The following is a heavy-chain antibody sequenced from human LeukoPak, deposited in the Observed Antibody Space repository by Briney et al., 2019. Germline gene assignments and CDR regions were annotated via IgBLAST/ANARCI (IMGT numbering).Heavy chain of an antibody. Sequence: GGSLRLSCAASGFTFSIYWMSWLRQAPGKGLEGVANIKRVGSEKYHVDSVKGRFTITRDNAKNSLCLQMNSVRAEDTAVYYCARDSMVRGVIIGGFDYWGQRTLVTVAS. V-gene: IGHV3-7*01. J-gene: IGHJ4*02. CDR2: IKRVGSEK. CDR1: GFTFSIYW. D-gene: IGHD3-10*01. CDR3: ARDSMVRGVIIGGFDY.